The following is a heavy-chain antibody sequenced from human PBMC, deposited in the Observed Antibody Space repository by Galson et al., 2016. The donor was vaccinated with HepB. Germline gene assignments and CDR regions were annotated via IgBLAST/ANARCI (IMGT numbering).Heavy chain of an antibody. Sequence: SVKVSCKASGGTFNSYAISWVRQAPGQGLEWMGGIIPILGIASYAQKFQGRVTITADTSTTTAYMDLSSLKSDDTAVYYSARNLHSSGYSSAYYVHYWGQGTLVTVSS. D-gene: IGHD6-19*01. CDR1: GGTFNSYA. J-gene: IGHJ1*01. CDR3: ARNLHSSGYSSAYYVHY. V-gene: IGHV1-69*10. CDR2: IIPILGIA.